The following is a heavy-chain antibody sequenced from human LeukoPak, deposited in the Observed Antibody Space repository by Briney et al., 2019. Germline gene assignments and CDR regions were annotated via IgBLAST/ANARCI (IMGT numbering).Heavy chain of an antibody. V-gene: IGHV1-24*01. J-gene: IGHJ4*02. CDR2: FDPENGET. CDR3: ATVGNFNFDY. D-gene: IGHD4-23*01. CDR1: GYTLTELS. Sequence: EASVKVSCKVSGYTLTELSMHWVRQAPGKGLEWMGGFDPENGETIYAQKFQGRVTMTEDTSTDTAYVELSSLRSEDTAVYYCATVGNFNFDYWGQGTLVTVSS.